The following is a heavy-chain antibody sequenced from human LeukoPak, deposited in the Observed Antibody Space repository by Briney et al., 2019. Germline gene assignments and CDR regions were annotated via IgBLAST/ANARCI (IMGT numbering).Heavy chain of an antibody. CDR2: ISWNSGSI. J-gene: IGHJ4*02. CDR1: GFTFDDYA. V-gene: IGHV3-9*01. Sequence: GRSLRLSCAASGFTFDDYAMHWVRQAPGKGLEWVSGISWNSGSIGYADSVKGRFTISRDNAKNSLYLQMNSLRAEDTALYYCAKDSNYRFWGSYRYREYYFDYWGQGTLVTVSS. CDR3: AKDSNYRFWGSYRYREYYFDY. D-gene: IGHD3-16*02.